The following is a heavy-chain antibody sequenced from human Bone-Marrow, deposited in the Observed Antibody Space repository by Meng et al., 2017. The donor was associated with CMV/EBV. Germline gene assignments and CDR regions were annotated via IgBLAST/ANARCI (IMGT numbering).Heavy chain of an antibody. CDR1: GFTVSSNY. D-gene: IGHD6-19*01. J-gene: IGHJ4*02. V-gene: IGHV3-11*01. Sequence: GGSLRLSCAASGFTVSSNYMSWVRQAPGKGLEWVSYISSSGNTKYYADSVKGRFTISRDNAKNSLYLQMNSLRADDTATYYCARGSGWYDYWGQGILVTVSS. CDR2: ISSSGNTK. CDR3: ARGSGWYDY.